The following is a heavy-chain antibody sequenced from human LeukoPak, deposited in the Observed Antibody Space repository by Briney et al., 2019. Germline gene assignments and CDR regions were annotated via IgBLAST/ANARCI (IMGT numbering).Heavy chain of an antibody. CDR2: IYSGGST. CDR1: GFTVSSNY. J-gene: IGHJ4*02. CDR3: ARGPKWELLPFDY. V-gene: IGHV3-53*04. Sequence: GGSLRLSCAASGFTVSSNYMSLVRQAPGKGLEWVSVIYSGGSTYYADSVKGRFTISRHNSKNTLYLQMNSLRAEDTAVYYCARGPKWELLPFDYWGQGTLVTVSS. D-gene: IGHD1-26*01.